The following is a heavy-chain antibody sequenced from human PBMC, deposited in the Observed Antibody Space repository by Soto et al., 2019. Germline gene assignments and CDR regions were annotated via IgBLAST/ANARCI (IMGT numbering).Heavy chain of an antibody. D-gene: IGHD5-18*01. CDR1: GGSISSYY. V-gene: IGHV4-59*01. CDR2: IYYSGST. J-gene: IGHJ4*02. Sequence: PSETLSLTCTVSGGSISSYYWSWIRQPPGKGLGWIGYIYYSGSTDYNPSLKSRVIISIDTSKNQISLNLSPVTAADTAVYYCANCRIRLWNGFDYWGQGTLVTVSS. CDR3: ANCRIRLWNGFDY.